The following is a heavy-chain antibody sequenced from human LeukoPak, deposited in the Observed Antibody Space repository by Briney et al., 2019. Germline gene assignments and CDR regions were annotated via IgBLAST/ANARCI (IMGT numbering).Heavy chain of an antibody. CDR1: GFTFSSYS. CDR2: ISSSSSYI. V-gene: IGHV3-21*01. Sequence: GGSLRLSCAASGFTFSSYSMNWVRQAPGKGLEWVSSISSSSSYIYYADSVKGRFTISRDNAKNSLYLQMNSLRAEDTAVYYCAREGDDSSGYDLGYWGQGTLVTVPS. D-gene: IGHD3-22*01. J-gene: IGHJ4*02. CDR3: AREGDDSSGYDLGY.